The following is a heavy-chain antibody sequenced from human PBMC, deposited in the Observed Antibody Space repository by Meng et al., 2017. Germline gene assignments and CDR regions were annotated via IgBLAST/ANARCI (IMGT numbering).Heavy chain of an antibody. CDR2: IGTAGDT. V-gene: IGHV3-13*01. D-gene: IGHD2-15*01. CDR1: GFTFSSYD. J-gene: IGHJ4*02. CDR3: ARAHGYGVYDY. Sequence: EVGAVESGGGMAQTGGSLELSGSASGFTFSSYDMHWVRQATGKGLEWVSAIGTAGDTYYPGSVKGRFTISRENAKNSLYLQMNSLRAGDTAVYYCARAHGYGVYDYWGQGTLVTVSS.